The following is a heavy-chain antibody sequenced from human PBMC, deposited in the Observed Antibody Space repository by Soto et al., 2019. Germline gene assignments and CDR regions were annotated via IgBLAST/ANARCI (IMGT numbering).Heavy chain of an antibody. Sequence: QVQLVESGGGVVQPGRSLGLSCAASGFPFSSYAMHWVRQAPGKGLEWVALIWDDGSNEYYADSVKGRFTISRDNYKNTLDLQMNSLRVEDTAVYYCAGGERGYGGNLGCGDHWGQGTLVTVSS. D-gene: IGHD4-17*01. CDR3: AGGERGYGGNLGCGDH. CDR1: GFPFSSYA. V-gene: IGHV3-33*01. J-gene: IGHJ4*02. CDR2: IWDDGSNE.